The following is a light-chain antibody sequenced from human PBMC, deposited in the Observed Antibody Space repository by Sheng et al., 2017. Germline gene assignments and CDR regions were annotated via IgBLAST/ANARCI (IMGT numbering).Light chain of an antibody. J-gene: IGKJ3*01. Sequence: DIQMTQSPSSLSASVGDRVTISCRPSQGISTYLNWYQQKPGKAPKLLIYAASSLQSGVPSRFSGSGSGTDFTLTISNLQPEDFATYYCQQTYSMFPITFG. CDR3: QQTYSMFPIT. CDR2: AAS. V-gene: IGKV1-39*01. CDR1: QGISTY.